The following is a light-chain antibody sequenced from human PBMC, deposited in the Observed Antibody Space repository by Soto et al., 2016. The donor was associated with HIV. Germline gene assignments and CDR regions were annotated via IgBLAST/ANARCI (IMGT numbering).Light chain of an antibody. Sequence: SYVLTQPPSLSVAPREAARITCGGNNVGSKSVQWYHQRPGQAPVLVVYADSGRPSGIPERFSGSNSGNTATLTISRVEAGDEADYYCQVWDNSNYRYFFGTGTKVTVL. CDR1: NVGSKS. CDR3: QVWDNSNYRYF. V-gene: IGLV3-21*02. CDR2: ADS. J-gene: IGLJ1*01.